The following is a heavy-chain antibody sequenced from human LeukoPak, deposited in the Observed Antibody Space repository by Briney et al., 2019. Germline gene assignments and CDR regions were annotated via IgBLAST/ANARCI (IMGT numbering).Heavy chain of an antibody. V-gene: IGHV4-59*01. Sequence: PSETLSLTCTVSGGSTSSYYWSWIRQPPGKGLEWIGYIYYSGSTNYNPSLKSRVTISVDTSKNQFSLKLSSVTAADTAVYYCARIDRRYSYGLDYWGQGTLVTVSS. J-gene: IGHJ4*02. CDR2: IYYSGST. CDR1: GGSTSSYY. D-gene: IGHD5-18*01. CDR3: ARIDRRYSYGLDY.